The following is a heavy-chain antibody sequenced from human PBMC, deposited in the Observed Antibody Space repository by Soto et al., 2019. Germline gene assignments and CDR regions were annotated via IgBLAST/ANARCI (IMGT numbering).Heavy chain of an antibody. CDR2: ISPRSDYI. Sequence: EVQLVESGGGLVKPGGSLRLSCAASGFIFSSYSMNWVRQAPGKGLEWVSSISPRSDYIYFADSMRGRFTISRDNAQNSLYLHMNNLRAEDTAVYHCARVSGTLERYSDLDYWGQGTLVIVSS. CDR3: ARVSGTLERYSDLDY. V-gene: IGHV3-21*06. CDR1: GFIFSSYS. J-gene: IGHJ4*02. D-gene: IGHD3-10*01.